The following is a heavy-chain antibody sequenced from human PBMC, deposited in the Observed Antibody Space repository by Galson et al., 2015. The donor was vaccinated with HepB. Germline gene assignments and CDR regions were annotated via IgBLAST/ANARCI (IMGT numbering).Heavy chain of an antibody. CDR2: ISMSSGHT. Sequence: SLRLSCAASGFNFSDYYMSWIRQTPEKGLEWLSYISMSSGHTNYAGAVKGRFTISRDNAKNTLFLQMTNLSAEDTAVYYCAPYRFLSTSTGRFFRHWGQGTLVTVSS. CDR3: APYRFLSTSTGRFFRH. J-gene: IGHJ1*01. D-gene: IGHD2/OR15-2a*01. V-gene: IGHV3-11*06. CDR1: GFNFSDYY.